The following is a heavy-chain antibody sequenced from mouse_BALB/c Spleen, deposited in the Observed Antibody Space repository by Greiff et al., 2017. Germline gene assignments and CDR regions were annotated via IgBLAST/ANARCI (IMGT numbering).Heavy chain of an antibody. J-gene: IGHJ2*01. CDR2: INPYNGAT. Sequence: VQLQQPGPELVKPGASVKISCKASGYSFTGYYMHWVKQSHVKSLEWIGRINPYNGATSYNQNFKDKASLTVDKSSSTAYMELHSLTSEDSAVYYCARRRPLDYWGQGTTLTVSS. V-gene: IGHV1-31*01. CDR3: ARRRPLDY. CDR1: GYSFTGYY.